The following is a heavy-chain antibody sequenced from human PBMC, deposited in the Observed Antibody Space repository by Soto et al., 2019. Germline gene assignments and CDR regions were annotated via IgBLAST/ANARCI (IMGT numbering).Heavy chain of an antibody. D-gene: IGHD1-1*01. CDR2: MNPNSGNT. V-gene: IGHV1-8*01. CDR1: GYTFTSYD. CDR3: ARVITTDRVYYMDV. J-gene: IGHJ6*03. Sequence: ASVKVSCKASGYTFTSYDINWVRQATGQGLEWMGWMNPNSGNTGYAQKFQGRVTMTRNTSISTAYMELSSLRSEDTAVYYCARVITTDRVYYMDVWGKGTTVTVSS.